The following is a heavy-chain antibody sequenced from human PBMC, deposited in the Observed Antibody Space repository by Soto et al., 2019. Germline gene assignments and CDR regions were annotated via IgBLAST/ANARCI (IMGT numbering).Heavy chain of an antibody. V-gene: IGHV4-31*03. CDR1: GGSISTGGYY. CDR2: IYYSGST. Sequence: QVQLQESGPGLVKPSQTLSLTCTVSGGSISTGGYYWTWIRQHPGKGLEWIGYIYYSGSTYYNPSLKSRLTISIDTTEKQFSLKLSSVTAADTAVYYCARRRGNGWLDPWGQGTLVTVSS. CDR3: ARRRGNGWLDP. J-gene: IGHJ5*02. D-gene: IGHD1-1*01.